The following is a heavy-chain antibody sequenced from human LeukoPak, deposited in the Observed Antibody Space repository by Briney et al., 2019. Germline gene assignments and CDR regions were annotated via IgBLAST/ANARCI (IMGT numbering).Heavy chain of an antibody. CDR2: IYYSGST. Sequence: SETLSLTCTVSGGSISSYYWSWIRQPPGKGLEWIGSIYYSGSTYYNPSLKSRVTISVDTSKNQFSLKLSSVTAADTAVYYCASWRISCSGGSCLDYWGQGTLVTVSS. D-gene: IGHD2-15*01. V-gene: IGHV4-59*12. J-gene: IGHJ4*02. CDR1: GGSISSYY. CDR3: ASWRISCSGGSCLDY.